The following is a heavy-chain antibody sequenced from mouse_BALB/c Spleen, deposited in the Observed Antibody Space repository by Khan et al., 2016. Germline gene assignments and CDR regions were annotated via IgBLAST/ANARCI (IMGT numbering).Heavy chain of an antibody. V-gene: IGHV1S81*02. Sequence: LQQPGAELVNPGASVNLSCKASGYTLTSYWMHWVKQRPGQGLEWIGEINPSNGRTNYNEKFKSKATLTVDKSSSTAYMQLSSPTSEDSAVYYCARLLINVDYWGQGTTLTVSS. D-gene: IGHD2-1*01. CDR2: INPSNGRT. CDR1: GYTLTSYW. CDR3: ARLLINVDY. J-gene: IGHJ2*01.